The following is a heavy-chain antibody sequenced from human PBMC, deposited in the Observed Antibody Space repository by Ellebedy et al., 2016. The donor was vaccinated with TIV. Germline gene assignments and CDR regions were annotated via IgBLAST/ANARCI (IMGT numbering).Heavy chain of an antibody. CDR1: GAPSGNYF. D-gene: IGHD3-22*01. CDR3: ARGEKHISDDYPWEVPDY. J-gene: IGHJ4*02. V-gene: IGHV4-34*01. Sequence: GSLRLXXAVSGAPSGNYFWSWIRQPPGKGLEWIGELNYGGTTKYNPSLKSRVTISVDTSKNQISLKLSSVTAADTAVYFCARGEKHISDDYPWEVPDYWGPGTLATVSS. CDR2: LNYGGTT.